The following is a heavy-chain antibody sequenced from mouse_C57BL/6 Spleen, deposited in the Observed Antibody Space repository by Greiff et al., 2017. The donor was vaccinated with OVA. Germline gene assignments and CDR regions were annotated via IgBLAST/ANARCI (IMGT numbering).Heavy chain of an antibody. CDR1: GYTFTSYW. J-gene: IGHJ4*01. Sequence: QVQLQQPGAELVKPGASVKLSCKASGYTFTSYWMQWVKQRPGQGLEWIGEIDPSDSYTNYNQKFKGKATLTVDTSSSTAYMQLSSLTSEDSAVYYCARRREGYDYYAMDYWGQGTSVTVSS. CDR2: IDPSDSYT. V-gene: IGHV1-50*01. CDR3: ARRREGYDYYAMDY.